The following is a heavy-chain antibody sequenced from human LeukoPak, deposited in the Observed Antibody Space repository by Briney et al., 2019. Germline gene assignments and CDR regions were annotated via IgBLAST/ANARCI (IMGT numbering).Heavy chain of an antibody. CDR2: ISYDGSNK. V-gene: IGHV3-30-3*01. CDR1: GFTFSSYA. Sequence: GRSLRLSCAASGFTFSSYAMHWVRQAPGKGLEGVAVISYDGSNKYYADSVKGRFTISRDNSKNTLYLQMNSLRAEDTAVYYCAREPIVVVPAAISPRGFDYWGQGTLVTVSS. CDR3: AREPIVVVPAAISPRGFDY. J-gene: IGHJ4*02. D-gene: IGHD2-2*02.